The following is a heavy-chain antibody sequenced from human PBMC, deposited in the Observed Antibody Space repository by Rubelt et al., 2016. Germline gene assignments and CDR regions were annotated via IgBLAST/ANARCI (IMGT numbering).Heavy chain of an antibody. CDR3: ARGNSGYDYGLGY. D-gene: IGHD5-12*01. V-gene: IGHV1-2*02. CDR1: GYTFTGYY. Sequence: QVQLVQSGAEVKKPGASVKVSCKASGYTFTGYYMHWVRQAPGQGLEWMGWINPNSGGTNYAQKFQGRVTMTRDTSVSTAYMGLSRLTSDATAVYYCARGNSGYDYGLGYWGQGTLVTVSS. J-gene: IGHJ4*02. CDR2: INPNSGGT.